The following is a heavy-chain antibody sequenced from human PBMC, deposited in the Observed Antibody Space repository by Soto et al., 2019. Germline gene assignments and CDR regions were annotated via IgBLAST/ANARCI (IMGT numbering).Heavy chain of an antibody. CDR3: ARPDFGDYWYFDL. Sequence: QAQLVQSGAEVKKPGSSVKVSCKASGGTFSSHTFSWVRQAPGQGLEWMGRIIPALGTATYAQKFQGRVTITADESATTVYMELNSLRSEVTAVYYCARPDFGDYWYFDLWGRGTLVTVSS. CDR2: IIPALGTA. D-gene: IGHD4-17*01. CDR1: GGTFSSHT. J-gene: IGHJ2*01. V-gene: IGHV1-69*08.